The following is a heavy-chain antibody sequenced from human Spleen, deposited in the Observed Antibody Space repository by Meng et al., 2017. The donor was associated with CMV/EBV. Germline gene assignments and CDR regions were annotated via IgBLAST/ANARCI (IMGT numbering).Heavy chain of an antibody. CDR2: INSDGSST. D-gene: IGHD3-16*01. CDR1: GFTFSSYW. J-gene: IGHJ4*02. Sequence: RSCAASGFTFSSYWMHWVRQDPGKGLVWVSRINSDGSSTNYADSVKGRFTISRDNAKNTLYLQMNSLRGEDTAVYYCARDRPYSDYWGQGTLVTVSS. V-gene: IGHV3-74*01. CDR3: ARDRPYSDY.